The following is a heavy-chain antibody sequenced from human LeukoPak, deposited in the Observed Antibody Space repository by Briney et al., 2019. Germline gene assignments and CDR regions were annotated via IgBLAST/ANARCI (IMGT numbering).Heavy chain of an antibody. V-gene: IGHV4-4*09. D-gene: IGHD7-27*01. J-gene: IGHJ3*02. Sequence: SETLSLTCTVSGGSISSYYWSWIRQPPGKGLEWIGYIYTSGSTNYNPSLKSRVTISVDTSKNQFSLKLSSVTAADTAVYYCARGRWGSWSAFDIWGQGTMVTVSS. CDR2: IYTSGST. CDR1: GGSISSYY. CDR3: ARGRWGSWSAFDI.